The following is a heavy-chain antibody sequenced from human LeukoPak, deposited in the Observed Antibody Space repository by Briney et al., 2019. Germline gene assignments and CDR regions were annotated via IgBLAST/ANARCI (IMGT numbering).Heavy chain of an antibody. CDR1: GGSISNGGYS. CDR3: ARKAGIYDSSGYDV. Sequence: TSETLSLTCAVSGGSISNGGYSWSWIRQPPGKGLEWIGYIYHSGSTYYNPSLKSRVTISVDRSKNQFSLKLSSVTAADTAVYYCARKAGIYDSSGYDVWGQGTTVTVSS. CDR2: IYHSGST. D-gene: IGHD3-22*01. J-gene: IGHJ6*02. V-gene: IGHV4-30-2*01.